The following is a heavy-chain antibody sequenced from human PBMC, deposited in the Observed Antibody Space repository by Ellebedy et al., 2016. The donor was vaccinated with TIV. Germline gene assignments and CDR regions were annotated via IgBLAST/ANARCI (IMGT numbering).Heavy chain of an antibody. J-gene: IGHJ4*02. V-gene: IGHV4-30-2*01. Sequence: SETLSLXCAVSGGSISSGDYSWSWIRLPPGKGLEWIGYIYHSGSTYYNPSLKSRVTISVDRSKNRFSLKLSSVTAADTAVYYCARISGTTFDYWGQGTLVTVSS. CDR3: ARISGTTFDY. CDR1: GGSISSGDYS. CDR2: IYHSGST. D-gene: IGHD1-7*01.